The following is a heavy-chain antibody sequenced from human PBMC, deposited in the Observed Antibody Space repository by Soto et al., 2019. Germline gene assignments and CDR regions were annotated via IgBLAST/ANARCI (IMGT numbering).Heavy chain of an antibody. CDR3: TRGTRSTSTGTGAF. J-gene: IGHJ4*02. CDR1: GFTFSMYW. Sequence: EVQLVESGGGLVQPGGSLRLSCAASGFTFSMYWMHWVRQVPGKGPEWVSRINDDGISTNYAHSVKGRFTISRDNAKNTLYLQMNALRVEDTAVYYCTRGTRSTSTGTGAFWGQGTLVTVSS. V-gene: IGHV3-74*01. CDR2: INDDGIST. D-gene: IGHD1-1*01.